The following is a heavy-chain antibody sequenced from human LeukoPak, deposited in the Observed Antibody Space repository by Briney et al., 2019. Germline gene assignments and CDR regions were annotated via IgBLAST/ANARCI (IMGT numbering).Heavy chain of an antibody. V-gene: IGHV3-23*01. CDR3: AKPPPEYSGTWYSPPFDY. J-gene: IGHJ4*02. D-gene: IGHD6-13*01. Sequence: GGSLRLSCAASGFTFSDYWIHWVRQAPGKGLEWVSAVSGSGDNTYYADSVKGRFTISRDNSKNTLYLQMNSLRAEDTAVYYCAKPPPEYSGTWYSPPFDYWGQGTLVTVSS. CDR1: GFTFSDYW. CDR2: VSGSGDNT.